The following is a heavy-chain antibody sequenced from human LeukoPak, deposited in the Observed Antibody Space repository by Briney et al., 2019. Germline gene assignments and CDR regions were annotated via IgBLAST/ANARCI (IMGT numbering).Heavy chain of an antibody. D-gene: IGHD2/OR15-2a*01. Sequence: GGSLGLSCAASGFTFSSYAMSWVRRAPGKGLEWVSAISGSGGSTYYADSVKGRFTISRDNSKNTLYLQMNSLRAEDTAVYYCATDLDSSYYYYYMDVWGKGTTVTVSS. V-gene: IGHV3-23*01. CDR1: GFTFSSYA. J-gene: IGHJ6*03. CDR3: ATDLDSSYYYYYMDV. CDR2: ISGSGGST.